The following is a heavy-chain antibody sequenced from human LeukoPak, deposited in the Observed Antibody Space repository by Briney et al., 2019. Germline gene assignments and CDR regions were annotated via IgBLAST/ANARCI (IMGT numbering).Heavy chain of an antibody. CDR2: IYYSGST. Sequence: SETLSLTCTVSGGSISSYYWSWIRQPPGKGLEGIGYIYYSGSTNYNPSLKSRVTISVDTSKNQFSLKLSSVTAADTAVYYCARFGSGSPKDYYYYGMDVWGQGTTVTVSS. D-gene: IGHD1-26*01. V-gene: IGHV4-59*08. J-gene: IGHJ6*02. CDR3: ARFGSGSPKDYYYYGMDV. CDR1: GGSISSYY.